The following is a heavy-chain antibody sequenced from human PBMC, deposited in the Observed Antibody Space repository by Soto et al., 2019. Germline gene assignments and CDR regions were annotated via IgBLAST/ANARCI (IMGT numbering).Heavy chain of an antibody. CDR1: GFTVSNNY. Sequence: EEQLVESGGDLVQPGGSLRLSCAASGFTVSNNYMSWISQAPGKGLEWVSLIYSGGSTYYAESVKGRFTISRDSSKKTLYLQMNSLRAEDTAMYYCAAYSHKGYWGPGTLVTVSS. D-gene: IGHD3-16*01. CDR2: IYSGGST. J-gene: IGHJ4*02. CDR3: AAYSHKGY. V-gene: IGHV3-66*01.